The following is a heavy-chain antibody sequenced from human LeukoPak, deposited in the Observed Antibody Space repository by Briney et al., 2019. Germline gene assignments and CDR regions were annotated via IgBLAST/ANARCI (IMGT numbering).Heavy chain of an antibody. J-gene: IGHJ4*02. Sequence: GGSLRLSCVASGFMFSKYWMTWVRQAPGKGLEWVANIKEDGGQKHYVDSVKGRFTIFRDNAKNTLYLQMDSLRAEDTAVYYCARGGDKNVMGGQGTLVTVSS. D-gene: IGHD3-10*01. V-gene: IGHV3-7*03. CDR3: ARGGDKNVM. CDR2: IKEDGGQK. CDR1: GFMFSKYW.